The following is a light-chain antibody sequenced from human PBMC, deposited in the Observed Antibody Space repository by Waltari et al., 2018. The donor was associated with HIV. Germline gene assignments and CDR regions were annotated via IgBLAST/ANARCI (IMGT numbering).Light chain of an antibody. CDR2: GNT. CDR3: QSYDRSLSGGV. J-gene: IGLJ7*01. Sequence: QSVLTQPPSVSGAPRPTVNISCTGSRSNIAPGYDIHWYQHLPGRAPKLLIYGNTNRPSGVPDRFSGAQSGTSASLVITGLQAEDEADYYCQSYDRSLSGGVFGGGTRLTVL. CDR1: RSNIAPGYD. V-gene: IGLV1-40*01.